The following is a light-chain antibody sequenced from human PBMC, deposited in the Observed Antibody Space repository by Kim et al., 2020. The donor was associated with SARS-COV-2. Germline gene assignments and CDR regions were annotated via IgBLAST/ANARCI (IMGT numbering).Light chain of an antibody. CDR3: LQDFNYPYT. CDR2: AIS. J-gene: IGKJ2*01. V-gene: IGKV1-6*02. CDR1: QDIRNH. Sequence: AIQMTQSPSSLSASLGDRVTITCRASQDIRNHLGWYQQRAGHPPKLLISAISSLQGGVPSRFIGGGSGTDFTPTITSVQPEDFATYYCLQDFNYPYTFGQGTKLEI.